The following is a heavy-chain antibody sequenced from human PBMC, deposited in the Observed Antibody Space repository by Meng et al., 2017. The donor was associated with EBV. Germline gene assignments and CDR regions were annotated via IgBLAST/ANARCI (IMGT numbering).Heavy chain of an antibody. J-gene: IGHJ4*02. CDR3: ESESGRGFTPDF. CDR1: GGPFRGDA. CDR2: LIPMSGAP. V-gene: IGHV1-69*01. Sequence: QVQVCESGAEVTRPGRSVKTCCKTSGGPFRGDAVSWVRQGHGQGLEWLGGLIPMSGAPHYAQKFQDRVTITADEYTRTHYMELSSLRSDDTAMYYCESESGRGFTPDFWGQGTLVTVSS. D-gene: IGHD3-10*01.